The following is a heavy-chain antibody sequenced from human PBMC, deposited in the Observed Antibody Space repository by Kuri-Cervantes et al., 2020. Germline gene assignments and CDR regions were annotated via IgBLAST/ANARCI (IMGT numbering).Heavy chain of an antibody. CDR3: AAAMRRPQKNWFDP. D-gene: IGHD2-2*01. J-gene: IGHJ5*02. V-gene: IGHV4-39*01. Sequence: SETLSLTCTVSGGSINSSTYYWDWIRQPPGKGLEWIGTIFYSESTYYNPSLQSRVTISLDTSKSQFSLNLRSVTAADTAVYYCAAAMRRPQKNWFDPWGQGTLVTVSS. CDR1: GGSINSSTYY. CDR2: IFYSEST.